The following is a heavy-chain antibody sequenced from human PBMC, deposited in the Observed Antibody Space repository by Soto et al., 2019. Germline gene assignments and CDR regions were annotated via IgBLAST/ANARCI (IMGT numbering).Heavy chain of an antibody. Sequence: SETLSLTCTVSGGSISSSSYYWGWIRQPPGKGLEWIGSIYYSGSTYYNPSLKSRVTISVDTSKNQFSLKLSSVTAADTAVYYCATYGSGCERWFDYWGQGTLVTVSS. CDR2: IYYSGST. CDR3: ATYGSGCERWFDY. V-gene: IGHV4-39*01. J-gene: IGHJ4*02. D-gene: IGHD2-15*01. CDR1: GGSISSSSYY.